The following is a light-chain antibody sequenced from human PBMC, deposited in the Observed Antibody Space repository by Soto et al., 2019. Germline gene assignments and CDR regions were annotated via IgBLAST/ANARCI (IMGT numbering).Light chain of an antibody. J-gene: IGLJ1*01. CDR2: EVT. Sequence: QSALTQPASVSASPGQSIAISCSGTSSDVGAYDYVSWYQHHPGKAPKLIIYEVTYRPSGVSNRFSAPKSGNTASLTISGLQAEDEADYYCSSYTRSSTDVFGTGTKLTVL. CDR3: SSYTRSSTDV. V-gene: IGLV2-14*01. CDR1: SSDVGAYDY.